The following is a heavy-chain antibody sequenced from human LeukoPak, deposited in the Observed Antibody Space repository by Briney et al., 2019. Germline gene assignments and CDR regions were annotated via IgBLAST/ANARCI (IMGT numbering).Heavy chain of an antibody. CDR2: ISLRGLT. J-gene: IGHJ4*02. Sequence: SGTLSLTCGVSGGSISGTNWWSWVRQPPGQGLEWIGEISLRGLTNYNPSLRSRLTMSLDESKNQVSLNLTSVTAADTAAYYCSREGGPFSPFGFWGQGTLVSVHS. CDR1: GGSISGTNW. D-gene: IGHD2-15*01. CDR3: SREGGPFSPFGF. V-gene: IGHV4-4*02.